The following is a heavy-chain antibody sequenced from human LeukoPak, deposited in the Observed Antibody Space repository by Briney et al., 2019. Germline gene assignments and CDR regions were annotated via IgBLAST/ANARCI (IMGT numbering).Heavy chain of an antibody. V-gene: IGHV4-34*01. CDR2: INHSGST. J-gene: IGHJ6*03. D-gene: IGHD6-19*01. CDR1: GGSFSGYY. Sequence: SETLSLTCAVYGGSFSGYYWSWIRQPPGKGLEWIGEINHSGSTNYNPSLKSRVTISVDTSKNQFSLKLSSVTAADTAVYYCARGSSQAGSGWFRYCYYYMDVWGKGTTVAVSS. CDR3: ARGSSQAGSGWFRYCYYYMDV.